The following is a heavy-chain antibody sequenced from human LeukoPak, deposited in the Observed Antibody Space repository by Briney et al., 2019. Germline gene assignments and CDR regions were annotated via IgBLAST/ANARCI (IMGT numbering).Heavy chain of an antibody. D-gene: IGHD2-2*01. V-gene: IGHV3-30*18. CDR1: GFTFSSYG. CDR2: ISYDGSNK. Sequence: GGSLRLSCVASGFTFSSYGMHWVRQAPGKGLEWVAVISYDGSNKNYADSVKGRFTISRDNSKNTLSLQMNSLRVEDTAVYYCAKDRERYCSSTSCYDDAFDIWGQGTMVTVSS. CDR3: AKDRERYCSSTSCYDDAFDI. J-gene: IGHJ3*02.